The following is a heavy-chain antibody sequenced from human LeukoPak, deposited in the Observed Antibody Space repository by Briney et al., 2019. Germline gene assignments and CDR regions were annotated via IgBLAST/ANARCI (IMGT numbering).Heavy chain of an antibody. Sequence: SETLSLTCTVSGGSISSFYWSWIRQPPGKGLEWIGEINHSGSTNYNPSLKSRVTISVDTSKNQFSLKLSSVTAADTAVYYCARGIAAAGYPPLGFCMDVWGKGTTVTVSS. CDR2: INHSGST. D-gene: IGHD6-13*01. CDR1: GGSISSFY. J-gene: IGHJ6*03. V-gene: IGHV4-34*01. CDR3: ARGIAAAGYPPLGFCMDV.